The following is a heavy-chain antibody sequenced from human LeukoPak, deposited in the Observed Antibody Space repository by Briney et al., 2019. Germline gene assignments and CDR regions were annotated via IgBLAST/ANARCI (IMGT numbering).Heavy chain of an antibody. CDR3: AKEIRGVN. CDR1: GFTFTNYA. V-gene: IGHV3-23*01. Sequence: PGGSLRLSCAASGFTFTNYAMSWVRQAPGKGLEWVSTITGGGGSTYYADSVKGRFTISRDNSKNTLFLQMNSLRAEDTAVYYCAKEIRGVNWGQGTLVTVSS. CDR2: ITGGGGST. D-gene: IGHD3-10*01. J-gene: IGHJ4*02.